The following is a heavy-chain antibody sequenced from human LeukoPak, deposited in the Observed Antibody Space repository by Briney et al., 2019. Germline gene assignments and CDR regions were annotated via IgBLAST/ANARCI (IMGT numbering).Heavy chain of an antibody. Sequence: GGSLRLSCAASGFTFSSYGMHWVRQAPGKGLEWVSSISSSSSYIYYADSVKGRFTISRDNAKNSLYLQMNSLRAEDTAVYYCASGYSYGLDYWGQGTLVTVSS. CDR3: ASGYSYGLDY. J-gene: IGHJ4*02. V-gene: IGHV3-21*01. D-gene: IGHD5-18*01. CDR1: GFTFSSYG. CDR2: ISSSSSYI.